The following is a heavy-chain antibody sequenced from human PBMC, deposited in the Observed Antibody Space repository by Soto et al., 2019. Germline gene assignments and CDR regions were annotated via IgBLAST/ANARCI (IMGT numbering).Heavy chain of an antibody. CDR3: ARVNYYYYYMDV. Sequence: ASVKGSCKASGYTFTSYDINWVRQATGQGLEWMGWMNPNSGNTGYAQKFQGRVTMTRNTSISTAYMELSSLRSEDAAVYYCARVNYYYYYMDVWGKGTTVTVSS. V-gene: IGHV1-8*02. CDR1: GYTFTSYD. CDR2: MNPNSGNT. J-gene: IGHJ6*03.